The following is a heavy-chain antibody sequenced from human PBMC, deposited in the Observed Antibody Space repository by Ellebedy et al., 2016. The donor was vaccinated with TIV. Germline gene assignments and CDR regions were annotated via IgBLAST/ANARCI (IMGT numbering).Heavy chain of an antibody. J-gene: IGHJ4*02. Sequence: GESLKISXAASGFTFSSYWMHWVRQAPGKGLVWVSRINSDGSSTSYADSVKGRFTISRDNAKNTLYLQMNSLRAEDTAVYYCAKFAHSGSYFEGYWGQGTLVTVSS. CDR2: INSDGSST. CDR1: GFTFSSYW. D-gene: IGHD1-26*01. V-gene: IGHV3-74*01. CDR3: AKFAHSGSYFEGY.